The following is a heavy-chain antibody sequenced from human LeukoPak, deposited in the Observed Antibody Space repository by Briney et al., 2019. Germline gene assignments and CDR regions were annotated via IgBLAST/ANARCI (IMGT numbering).Heavy chain of an antibody. CDR1: GGSFIGFH. CDR3: ARGDGYCSGGSCYLNYYMDV. J-gene: IGHJ6*03. CDR2: INHSGST. V-gene: IGHV4-34*01. Sequence: PSETLSLTCAVYGGSFIGFHWNWIRQPPGKGLEWIGEINHSGSTNYNPSLKSRVTISVDTSKNQFSLQLNSVTPEDTAVYYCARGDGYCSGGSCYLNYYMDVWGKGTTVTVSS. D-gene: IGHD2-15*01.